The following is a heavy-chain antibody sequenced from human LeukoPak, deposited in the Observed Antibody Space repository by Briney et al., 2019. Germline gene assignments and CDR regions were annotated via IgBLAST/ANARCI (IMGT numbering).Heavy chain of an antibody. CDR2: IYYSGST. Sequence: TSETLSLTCTVSGGSISGSSYYWGWIRQPPGKGLEWIGSIYYSGSTYYNPSLKSRVTISVDTSKNQFSLKLNSVTATDTAVYYCARGVFGASDYDFWSGEFDPWGQGTLVTVSS. CDR3: ARGVFGASDYDFWSGEFDP. D-gene: IGHD3-3*01. V-gene: IGHV4-39*02. J-gene: IGHJ5*02. CDR1: GGSISGSSYY.